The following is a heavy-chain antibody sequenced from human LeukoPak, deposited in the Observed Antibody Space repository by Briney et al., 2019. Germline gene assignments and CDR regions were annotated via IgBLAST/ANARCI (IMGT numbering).Heavy chain of an antibody. Sequence: GGSLRLSCAASGFTFSSYSMNWVRQAPGKGLEWVSRINSDGSSTSYADSVKGRFTISRDNAKNTLYLQMNSLRAEDTAVYYCARDSGDFGYSYALDYWGQGTLVTVSS. CDR1: GFTFSSYS. CDR3: ARDSGDFGYSYALDY. J-gene: IGHJ4*02. V-gene: IGHV3-74*01. CDR2: INSDGSST. D-gene: IGHD5-18*01.